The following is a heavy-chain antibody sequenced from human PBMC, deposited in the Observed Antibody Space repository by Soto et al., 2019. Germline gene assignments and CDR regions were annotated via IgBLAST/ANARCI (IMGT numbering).Heavy chain of an antibody. V-gene: IGHV3-23*01. CDR2: ISGSGGST. D-gene: IGHD3-22*01. CDR1: GFTFSIYA. CDR3: AKTYYYDSSGYYYAWDYFDY. Sequence: GGSLRLSCAASGFTFSIYAMSWVRHAPGKGLEWVSAISGSGGSTYYADSVKGRFTISRDNSKNTLYLQMNSLRAEDTAVYYCAKTYYYDSSGYYYAWDYFDYWGQGTLVTVSS. J-gene: IGHJ4*02.